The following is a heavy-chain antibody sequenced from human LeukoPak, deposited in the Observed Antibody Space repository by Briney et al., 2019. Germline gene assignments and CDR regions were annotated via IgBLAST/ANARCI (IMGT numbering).Heavy chain of an antibody. CDR2: INPNSGGT. J-gene: IGHJ4*02. D-gene: IGHD3-10*01. Sequence: ASVKVSCKASGYTFTGYYMHWVRQAPGQGLEWMGWINPNSGGTNYAQKFQGRVTMTRDTSTSTVYMELSSLRSEDTAVYYCVGYYGSGSPRHWGQGTLVTVSS. V-gene: IGHV1-2*02. CDR3: VGYYGSGSPRH. CDR1: GYTFTGYY.